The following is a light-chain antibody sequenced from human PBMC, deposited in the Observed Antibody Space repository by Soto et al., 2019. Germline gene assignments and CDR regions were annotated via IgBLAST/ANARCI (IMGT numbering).Light chain of an antibody. Sequence: QLVLTQSPSASASLGASVNLTCTLSSGHSSSAIAWHQQQPEKGPRYWMKVNSDGSHTKGDGIPDRFSGSSSGTERYLTISRHQFEEEADYYCQTWGTGWVFGGGTQLTVL. J-gene: IGLJ3*02. CDR3: QTWGTGWV. V-gene: IGLV4-69*01. CDR1: SGHSSSA. CDR2: VNSDGSH.